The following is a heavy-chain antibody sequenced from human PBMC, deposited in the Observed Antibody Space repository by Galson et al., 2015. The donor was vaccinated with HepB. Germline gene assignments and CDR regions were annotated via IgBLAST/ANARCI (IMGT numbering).Heavy chain of an antibody. CDR3: ARDSRSYDFWGGYSSRYFDY. CDR2: IKQDGSEK. Sequence: SLRLSCAASGFTFSSYWMSWVHQAPGKGLEWVANIKQDGSEKYYVDSVKGRFTISRDNAKNSLYLQMNSLRAEDTAVYYCARDSRSYDFWGGYSSRYFDYWGQGTLVTVSS. J-gene: IGHJ4*02. V-gene: IGHV3-7*01. D-gene: IGHD3-3*01. CDR1: GFTFSSYW.